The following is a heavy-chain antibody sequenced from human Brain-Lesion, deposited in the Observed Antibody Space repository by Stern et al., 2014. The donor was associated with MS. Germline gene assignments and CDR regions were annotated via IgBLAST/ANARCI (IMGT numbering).Heavy chain of an antibody. CDR3: ASGYRIFDY. J-gene: IGHJ4*02. CDR1: GGSISSGSDY. V-gene: IGHV4-61*02. Sequence: VHLVESGPGLVKPSQTLSLTCTVSGGSISSGSDYWSWIRQPVGEGLEWIGRIHPSGSAFYTSSLKSRVTISTDTSMNQFSLELNSATAADTAIYYCASGYRIFDYWGQGILVTVSS. CDR2: IHPSGSA. D-gene: IGHD5-18*01.